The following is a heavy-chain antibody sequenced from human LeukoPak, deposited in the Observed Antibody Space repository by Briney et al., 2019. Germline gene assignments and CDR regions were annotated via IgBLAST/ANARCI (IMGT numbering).Heavy chain of an antibody. CDR1: GFTFSTYW. J-gene: IGHJ4*02. CDR2: VFGDGSVT. Sequence: GGSLRLSCAASGFTFSTYWMHWVRQDPGKGLLWVSLVFGDGSVTTYADSVRGRFTVSRDNAKNSLYLEMNSLRAEDTAVYYCSRPDYSSSSGPLYWGQGTLVTVSS. CDR3: SRPDYSSSSGPLY. D-gene: IGHD6-6*01. V-gene: IGHV3-74*01.